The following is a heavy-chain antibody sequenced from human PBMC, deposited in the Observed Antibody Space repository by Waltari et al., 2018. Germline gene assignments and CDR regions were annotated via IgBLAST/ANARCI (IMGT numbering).Heavy chain of an antibody. V-gene: IGHV4-61*02. Sequence: QVQLQESGPGLVKPSQTLSLTCTVSGASVSGGSYFWNWIRQPAGKGLEWIARIYTTGRTDYNPPLQSRVTISADTSKNELSRKMSSVTAADTAVYYCARSGYDSTEGWLDPWGPGTLVTVSS. D-gene: IGHD3-22*01. CDR2: IYTTGRT. CDR3: ARSGYDSTEGWLDP. CDR1: GASVSGGSYF. J-gene: IGHJ5*02.